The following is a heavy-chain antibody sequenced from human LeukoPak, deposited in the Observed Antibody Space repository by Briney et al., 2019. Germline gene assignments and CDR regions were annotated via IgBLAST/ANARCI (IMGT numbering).Heavy chain of an antibody. CDR2: INHSGST. V-gene: IGHV4-34*01. D-gene: IGHD3-9*01. CDR3: AARDVLTGLHDY. Sequence: SETPSLTCAVYGGSFSGYYWGWIRQPPGKGLEWIGEINHSGSTNYNPSLKSRVTISVDTSKNQISLKLSSVTAADTAVYYCAARDVLTGLHDYWGQGTLVTVSS. CDR1: GGSFSGYY. J-gene: IGHJ4*02.